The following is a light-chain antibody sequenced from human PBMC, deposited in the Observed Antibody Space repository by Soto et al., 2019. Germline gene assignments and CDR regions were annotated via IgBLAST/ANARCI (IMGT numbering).Light chain of an antibody. J-gene: IGLJ1*01. V-gene: IGLV2-14*01. CDR3: SSYTTVSTLV. CDR2: EVS. CDR1: SSDVGAYNY. Sequence: QSVLAQPASVSGSPGQSIAISCTGTSSDVGAYNYVSWYQQHPGKAPKLIVHEVSDRPSGVSDRFSGSKSGNTASLTISGLQAEDDADYYTSSYTTVSTLVFVTMSNHTVL.